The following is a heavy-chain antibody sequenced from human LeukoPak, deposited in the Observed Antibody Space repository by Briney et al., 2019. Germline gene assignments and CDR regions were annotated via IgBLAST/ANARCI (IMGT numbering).Heavy chain of an antibody. CDR2: IHNSGRT. J-gene: IGHJ4*02. CDR1: GGSVSSYY. Sequence: SETLSLTCSVSGGSVSSYYWSWIRQPPGKGLEWIGYIHNSGRTNYNPSLKSRVTGFVDTSKNQVSLRLSSVTAADTAVYYCARHGTISSESYFDYWGQGALVTVSS. V-gene: IGHV4-59*08. D-gene: IGHD1-14*01. CDR3: ARHGTISSESYFDY.